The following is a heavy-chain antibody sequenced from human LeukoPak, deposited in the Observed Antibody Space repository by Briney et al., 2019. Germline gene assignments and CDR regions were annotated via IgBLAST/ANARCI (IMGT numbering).Heavy chain of an antibody. Sequence: SETLSPTCTVSGGSISSYYWSWIRQPPGKGLEWIGYIYYSGSTNYNPPLKSRVTMSVDTSKNQFSLKLCSVTAADTAVYYCARTFSGSHGRYFYLRGRGTLVTVSS. J-gene: IGHJ2*01. V-gene: IGHV4-59*12. CDR1: GGSISSYY. CDR3: ARTFSGSHGRYFYL. CDR2: IYYSGST. D-gene: IGHD1-26*01.